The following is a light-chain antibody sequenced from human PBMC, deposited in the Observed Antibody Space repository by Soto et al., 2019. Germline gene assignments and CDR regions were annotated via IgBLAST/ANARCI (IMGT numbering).Light chain of an antibody. J-gene: IGLJ2*01. V-gene: IGLV2-14*01. Sequence: QSALIQPASVSGSPGQSITISCTGTTSDVGGYNHVSWFQQHPGKVPKLMIYDVNNRPSGVSNRFSGSKSGNTASLTISGLQAEDEADYYCSSYTNTNTQVFGGGTKLTVI. CDR1: TSDVGGYNH. CDR2: DVN. CDR3: SSYTNTNTQV.